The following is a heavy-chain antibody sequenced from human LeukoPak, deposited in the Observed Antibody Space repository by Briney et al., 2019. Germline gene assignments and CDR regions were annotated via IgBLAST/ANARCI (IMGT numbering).Heavy chain of an antibody. J-gene: IGHJ1*01. Sequence: GRSLRLSCAASGFTFSSYAMHWVRQAPGKGLEWVAVISYDGSDKYYGDSVKGRFTISRDNSKNTLYLQMNSLRAEDTALYYCAKDKSPWSDPPGPYFQHWGQGTLITVSS. CDR2: ISYDGSDK. CDR3: AKDKSPWSDPPGPYFQH. CDR1: GFTFSSYA. V-gene: IGHV3-30*18. D-gene: IGHD3-3*01.